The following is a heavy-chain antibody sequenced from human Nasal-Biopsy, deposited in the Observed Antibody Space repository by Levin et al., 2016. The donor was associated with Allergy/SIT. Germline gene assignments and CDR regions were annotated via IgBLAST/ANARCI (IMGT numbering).Heavy chain of an antibody. Sequence: SETLSLTCTVSGGSISTTTHFWGWIRQPPGKGLEWIGSIFYSGSTFFNPSLQSRVTISVDTSKSQFSLKLRSVTATDTAIYYCARHLRVSTAYFDSWGQGTLITVSP. CDR1: GGSISTTTHF. CDR3: ARHLRVSTAYFDS. J-gene: IGHJ4*02. CDR2: IFYSGST. V-gene: IGHV4-39*01.